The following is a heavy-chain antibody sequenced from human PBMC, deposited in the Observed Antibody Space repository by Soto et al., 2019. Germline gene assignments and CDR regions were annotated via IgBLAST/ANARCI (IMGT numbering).Heavy chain of an antibody. V-gene: IGHV1-3*01. J-gene: IGHJ3*02. CDR2: INAGNGNT. Sequence: ASVKVSCKASGYTFTSYAMHWVRQAPGQRLEWMGWINAGNGNTKYSQKFQGRVTITRDKSTSTAYMELSSLRSEDTAVYYCARDRAWNDYGDYRERTNAFDIRGQGTVVTVSS. CDR3: ARDRAWNDYGDYRERTNAFDI. D-gene: IGHD4-17*01. CDR1: GYTFTSYA.